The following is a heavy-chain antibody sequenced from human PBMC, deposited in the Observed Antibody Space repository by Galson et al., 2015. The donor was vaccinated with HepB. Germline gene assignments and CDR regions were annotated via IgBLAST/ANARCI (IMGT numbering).Heavy chain of an antibody. CDR3: ARGGGYCSFTSCYGWFDP. CDR2: IRNKVNHYTI. Sequence: SLRLSCAASGFSFSDHYMDWVRQAPGKGLEWVGRIRNKVNHYTIEYAASVKGRFTISRDDSKNSLYLQMNSLKSEDTAVYYCARGGGYCSFTSCYGWFDPWGQGTLVTVSS. J-gene: IGHJ5*02. CDR1: GFSFSDHY. D-gene: IGHD2-2*01. V-gene: IGHV3-72*01.